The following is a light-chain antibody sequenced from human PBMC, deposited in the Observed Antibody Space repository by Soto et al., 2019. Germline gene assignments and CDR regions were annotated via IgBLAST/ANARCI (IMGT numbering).Light chain of an antibody. CDR1: SSDVGGYNY. CDR2: EVS. CDR3: SSFTSINTWV. V-gene: IGLV2-14*01. Sequence: QSVLTQPASVSGSPGQSITISCTGTSSDVGGYNYVSWYQQHPGKAPKLMIYEVSNRPSGVSNRFSGSKSGNTASLTISGLQAEDEADYYCSSFTSINTWVFGGGTKVT. J-gene: IGLJ3*02.